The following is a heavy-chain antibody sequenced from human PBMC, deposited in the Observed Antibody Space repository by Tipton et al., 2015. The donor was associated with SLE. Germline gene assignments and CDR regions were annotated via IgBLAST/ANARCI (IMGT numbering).Heavy chain of an antibody. CDR1: GGSFPSYY. J-gene: IGHJ4*02. D-gene: IGHD3-3*01. CDR3: ARRGVRSRGYFFDS. Sequence: GLVKPSETLSLTCSVSGGSFPSYYWSWIRQFPGKGLEWIGYIYHSGSTRYNPSLKSRVIISVDTSKNQFSLRLTSVTAADTAMYYCARRGVRSRGYFFDSWGQGTLVTVSS. V-gene: IGHV4-59*01. CDR2: IYHSGST.